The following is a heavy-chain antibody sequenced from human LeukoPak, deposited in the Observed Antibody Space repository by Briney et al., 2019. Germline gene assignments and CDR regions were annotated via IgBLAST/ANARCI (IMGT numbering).Heavy chain of an antibody. CDR1: GFTFSTYS. Sequence: PGGSLRLSCAAFGFTFSTYSMNWVRQVPGKGLEWVSSISSGSSYIYYADSVKGRFTISRDNAKNSLYLQMNGLRAEDTAVYFCARLYCSGDTCYSGSYFYYMDVWGKGTTVTISS. D-gene: IGHD2-15*01. CDR3: ARLYCSGDTCYSGSYFYYMDV. V-gene: IGHV3-21*01. CDR2: ISSGSSYI. J-gene: IGHJ6*03.